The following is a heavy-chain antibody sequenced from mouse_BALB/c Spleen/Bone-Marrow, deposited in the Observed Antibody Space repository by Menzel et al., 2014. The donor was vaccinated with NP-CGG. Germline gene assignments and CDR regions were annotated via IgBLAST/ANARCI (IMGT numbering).Heavy chain of an antibody. CDR1: GFSLTTYG. J-gene: IGHJ4*01. CDR2: IWAGGST. Sequence: QVQLQHSGPGLVSPSQRLSIPCTVSGFSLTTYGLHWVRQPPGKGLEWLGVIWAGGSTNYNSALMSRLSISKDNSKSQVFLKMNSLQTDDTAMYYCARYAMDYWGQGTSVTVSS. V-gene: IGHV2-9*02. CDR3: ARYAMDY.